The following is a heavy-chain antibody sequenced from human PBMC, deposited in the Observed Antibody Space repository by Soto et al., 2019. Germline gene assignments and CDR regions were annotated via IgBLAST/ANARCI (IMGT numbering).Heavy chain of an antibody. J-gene: IGHJ3*02. Sequence: SVKVSCKASGGTFSSYAISWVRQAPGQGLEWMGGIIPIFGTANYAQKFQGRVTITADKSTSTAYMELSSLRSEETAVYYCARAITDIGEVPAAIGWGDAFDIWGQGTMVTVSS. D-gene: IGHD2-2*02. CDR1: GGTFSSYA. CDR3: ARAITDIGEVPAAIGWGDAFDI. CDR2: IIPIFGTA. V-gene: IGHV1-69*06.